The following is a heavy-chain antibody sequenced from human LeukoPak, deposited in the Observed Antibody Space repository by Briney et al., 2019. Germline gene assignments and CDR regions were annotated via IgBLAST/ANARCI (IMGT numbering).Heavy chain of an antibody. CDR1: GGSFSGYY. CDR2: INHSGST. J-gene: IGHJ4*02. V-gene: IGHV4-34*01. CDR3: ARGEALDCSGGSCYSDY. D-gene: IGHD2-15*01. Sequence: SETLSLTCAAYGGSFSGYYWSWIRQPPGKGLEWIGEINHSGSTNYNPSLKSRVTISVDTSKNQFSLKLSSVTAADTAVYYCARGEALDCSGGSCYSDYWGQGTLATVSS.